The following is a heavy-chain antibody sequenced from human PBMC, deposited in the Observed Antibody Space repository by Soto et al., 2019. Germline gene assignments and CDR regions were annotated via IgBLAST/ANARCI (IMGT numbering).Heavy chain of an antibody. D-gene: IGHD6-19*01. Sequence: QVQLVQSGAEVKKPGSSVKVSCKASGGTFSSYAISWVRQAPGQGLEWMGGIIPIFGTANYAQKFQGRVTITADESTSRGYMELSSLRSEDTAVYYCAREIDLVAGTRYFAYWGQGTLVTVSS. V-gene: IGHV1-69*01. CDR3: AREIDLVAGTRYFAY. CDR1: GGTFSSYA. CDR2: IIPIFGTA. J-gene: IGHJ4*02.